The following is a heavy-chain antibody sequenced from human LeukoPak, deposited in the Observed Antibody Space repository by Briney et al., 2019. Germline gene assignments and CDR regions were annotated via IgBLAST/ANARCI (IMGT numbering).Heavy chain of an antibody. CDR1: GFTFSSYW. CDR2: TKRDGSEK. CDR3: ARARDYGSGKANAFDI. Sequence: GGSLRLSCAASGFTFSSYWMSWVRQAPGKGLEGVANTKRDGSEKYYVDSVKGRFTISRDNAENSLYLQMNSLRAEDTAVYYCARARDYGSGKANAFDIWGQGTMVTVSS. J-gene: IGHJ3*02. V-gene: IGHV3-7*05. D-gene: IGHD3-10*01.